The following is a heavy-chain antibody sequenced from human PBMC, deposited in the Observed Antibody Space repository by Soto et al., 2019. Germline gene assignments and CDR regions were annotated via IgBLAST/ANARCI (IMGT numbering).Heavy chain of an antibody. CDR1: GFTFRSYA. Sequence: DVQLLESGGGLVQPGGSLRLSCAASGFTFRSYAMSWVRQAPGKGLEWVSGISGSGISTHYADSVKGRFTVSRDNSKNTQNLQINARRAEDRAVYTCAKAPVGPDWYFDLWGRGTLVTVSS. CDR3: AKAPVGPDWYFDL. J-gene: IGHJ2*01. CDR2: ISGSGIST. V-gene: IGHV3-23*01.